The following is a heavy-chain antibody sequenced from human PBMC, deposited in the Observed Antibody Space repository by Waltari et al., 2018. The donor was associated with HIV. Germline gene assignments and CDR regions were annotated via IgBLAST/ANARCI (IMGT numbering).Heavy chain of an antibody. CDR1: GGTFSSYA. J-gene: IGHJ6*02. Sequence: QVQLVQSGAEVKKPGSSVKVSCMASGGTFSSYAFNWVRQAPGQGLEWTGGIIPIFDTTNYAQKFQGRVRIAADESTGTAYMELSSLRSEDTAVYYCARASGDYSFYYAMDVWGQGTTVTVSS. CDR3: ARASGDYSFYYAMDV. D-gene: IGHD2-8*02. V-gene: IGHV1-69*01. CDR2: IIPIFDTT.